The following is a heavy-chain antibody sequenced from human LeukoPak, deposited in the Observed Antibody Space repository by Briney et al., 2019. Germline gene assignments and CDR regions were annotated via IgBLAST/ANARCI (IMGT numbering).Heavy chain of an antibody. CDR2: IWSDGSNK. CDR3: ARRRYSVYDFDV. D-gene: IGHD5/OR15-5a*01. CDR1: GFTFSSYW. V-gene: IGHV3-33*08. Sequence: GGSLRLSRAASGFTFSSYWMSWVRQAPGKGLEGVAVIWSDGSNKYYADSVKGRFTISRDNSKNTLYLQMNSLRAEDTAVYYCARRRYSVYDFDVWGQGTLVTVSS. J-gene: IGHJ4*02.